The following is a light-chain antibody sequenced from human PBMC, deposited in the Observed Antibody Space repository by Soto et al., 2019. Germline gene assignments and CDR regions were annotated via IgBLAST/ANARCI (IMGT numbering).Light chain of an antibody. J-gene: IGKJ1*01. CDR3: QRYHNWPRT. V-gene: IGKV3-15*01. Sequence: EIVLTQSPATLSLSPGEKATISCRASQSVSTNLAWYQQKLGTAPRLLIYGASTVDAGIPARFSGSGSGTEFTPTSSSRQAEDFALYYCQRYHNWPRTFGQGTKVDIK. CDR1: QSVSTN. CDR2: GAS.